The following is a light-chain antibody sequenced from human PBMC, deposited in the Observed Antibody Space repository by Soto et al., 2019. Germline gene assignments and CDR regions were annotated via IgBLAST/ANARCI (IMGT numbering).Light chain of an antibody. J-gene: IGKJ3*01. Sequence: IQLTQSPSSLSASVGDRVTITCRASQGLNSNLAWYQQKPGKAPKLLMYAASTLQKGVPSRFSGNGSGTFFSLTISSLQPEDFATYYCPQSSNYFSFGTGTKVDI. CDR1: QGLNSN. CDR2: AAS. CDR3: PQSSNYFS. V-gene: IGKV1-9*01.